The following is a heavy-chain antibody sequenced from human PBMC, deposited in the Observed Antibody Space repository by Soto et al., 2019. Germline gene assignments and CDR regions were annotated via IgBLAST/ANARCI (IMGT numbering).Heavy chain of an antibody. CDR1: GFTFSSYG. J-gene: IGHJ4*02. D-gene: IGHD6-19*01. CDR2: ISYDGSNK. CDR3: AKEGPRAVAGTRLTGLFDY. V-gene: IGHV3-30*18. Sequence: GGSLRLSCAASGFTFSSYGMHWVRQAPGKGLEWVAVISYDGSNKYYADSVKGRFTISRDNSKNTLYLQMNSLRAEDTAGYYCAKEGPRAVAGTRLTGLFDYWGQGTLVTVSS.